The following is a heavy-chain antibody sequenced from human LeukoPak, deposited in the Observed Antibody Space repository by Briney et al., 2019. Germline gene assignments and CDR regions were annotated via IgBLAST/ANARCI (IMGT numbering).Heavy chain of an antibody. Sequence: GRSLRISWPASGFAFTDYWMSWIGQALAKGLQWVANLKEDGSEKYYVDSGKGRFTISRANAKNSLYLQMNILRAEDTAVYYYAREYYYNDSGHGASRYWGQGTLVTVSP. CDR1: GFAFTDYW. CDR2: LKEDGSEK. D-gene: IGHD3-22*01. V-gene: IGHV3-7*05. J-gene: IGHJ4*02. CDR3: AREYYYNDSGHGASRY.